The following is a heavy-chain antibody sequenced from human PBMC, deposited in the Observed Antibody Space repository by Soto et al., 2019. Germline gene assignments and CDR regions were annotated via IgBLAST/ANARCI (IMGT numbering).Heavy chain of an antibody. CDR2: ITSSGGGT. D-gene: IGHD6-13*01. V-gene: IGHV3-23*01. J-gene: IGHJ4*02. Sequence: PGGALRLSCAASGFTFSAYVMRWVRQAPGKGLEWVSSITSSGGGTYYADSVKGRFTVSRDNSKNTVYLQMNSLRDEDTAVYYCAKLTAAWGQGTLVTVSS. CDR3: AKLTAA. CDR1: GFTFSAYV.